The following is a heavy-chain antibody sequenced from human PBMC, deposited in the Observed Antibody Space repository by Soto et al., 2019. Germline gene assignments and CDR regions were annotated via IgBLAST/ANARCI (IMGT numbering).Heavy chain of an antibody. CDR3: ATIRSGSYPNYYFDY. Sequence: QVQLQESGPGLVKPSQTLSLTCTVSGGSISSGDYYWSWIRQPPGKGLEWIGYIYYSGSTYYNPCLKSRVTISVDTSKNQFSLKLSSVTAADTAVYYCATIRSGSYPNYYFDYWGQGTLVTVSS. D-gene: IGHD3-10*01. V-gene: IGHV4-30-4*01. J-gene: IGHJ4*02. CDR2: IYYSGST. CDR1: GGSISSGDYY.